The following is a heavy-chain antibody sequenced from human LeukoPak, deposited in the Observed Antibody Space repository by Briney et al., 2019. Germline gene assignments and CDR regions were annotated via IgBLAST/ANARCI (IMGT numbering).Heavy chain of an antibody. Sequence: SETLSLTCAVSGGSISSGGYSWSWIRQPPGKGLEWIGYIYHSGSAYYNPSLKSRVTISVDRSKNQFSLKLSSVTAADTAVYYCARLDTGYIDYWGQGTLVTVSS. J-gene: IGHJ4*02. V-gene: IGHV4-30-2*01. CDR1: GGSISSGGYS. CDR2: IYHSGSA. D-gene: IGHD1-14*01. CDR3: ARLDTGYIDY.